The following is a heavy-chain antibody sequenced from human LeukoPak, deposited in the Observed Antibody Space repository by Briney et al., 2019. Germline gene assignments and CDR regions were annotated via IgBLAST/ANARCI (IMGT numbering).Heavy chain of an antibody. CDR3: ARLSAGFISSYWFDP. CDR1: GGSMSSYY. J-gene: IGHJ5*02. V-gene: IGHV4-4*09. CDR2: IYSSGRT. Sequence: SETLSLTCTVSGGSMSSYYWTWIRQPSGKGLEWIGYIYSSGRTNYNPSLKSQVTMSVDTSKNKFSLKVISVTAADTAVYYCARLSAGFISSYWFDPWGQGTLVTVSS. D-gene: IGHD3-10*01.